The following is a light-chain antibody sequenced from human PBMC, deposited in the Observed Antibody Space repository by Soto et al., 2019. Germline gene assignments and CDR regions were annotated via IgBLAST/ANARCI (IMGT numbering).Light chain of an antibody. J-gene: IGLJ1*01. CDR3: SPYAGSNNLV. Sequence: QSVLSHSPSACWSPGHLVTISCAGTSSDIGAYIYVSWYQQHPGKAPKLMISEVSRRPSVVPERFSGSKSGNTASLTVSGLQADDKAHYYCSPYAGSNNLVFGTGPKVTVL. V-gene: IGLV2-8*01. CDR2: EVS. CDR1: SSDIGAYIY.